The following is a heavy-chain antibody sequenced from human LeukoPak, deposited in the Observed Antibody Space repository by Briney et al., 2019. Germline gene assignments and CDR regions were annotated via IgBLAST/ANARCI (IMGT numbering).Heavy chain of an antibody. CDR2: IDPSVST. CDR1: GGSFSDYY. D-gene: IGHD1-26*01. V-gene: IGHV4-34*01. CDR3: ASSPLVGATRFDY. Sequence: SETLSLTCAVYGGSFSDYYLGWIRQPPGKGLEWIGEIDPSVSTNYSPSLKSRVTISVDTSKNQSSLKLSSVTAADTAVYYCASSPLVGATRFDYWGQGTLVTVSS. J-gene: IGHJ4*02.